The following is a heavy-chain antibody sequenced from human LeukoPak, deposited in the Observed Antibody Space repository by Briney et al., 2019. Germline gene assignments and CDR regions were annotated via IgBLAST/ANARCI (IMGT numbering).Heavy chain of an antibody. CDR2: INDCNGNT. CDR1: GYTFTSYA. V-gene: IGHV1-3*01. J-gene: IGHJ5*02. D-gene: IGHD6-19*01. CDR3: ARKVARAVAGSFDP. Sequence: ASVKVSCKASGYTFTSYAMHWVRQAPGQRLEWMGWINDCNGNTKYSQKFQGRVTITRDTSARTAYMELSSLRSEDAAVYYCARKVARAVAGSFDPWGQGTLVTVSS.